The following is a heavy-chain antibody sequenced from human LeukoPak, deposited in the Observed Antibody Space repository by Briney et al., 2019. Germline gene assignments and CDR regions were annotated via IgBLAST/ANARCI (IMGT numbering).Heavy chain of an antibody. CDR2: IKQDGIEK. V-gene: IGHV3-7*01. Sequence: PGGSLRLSCAASGFTLSNHWMIWVRQAPGKGLECVANIKQDGIEKYYLDSVKGRFTISRDNAKNSLYLQMNSLRAEDTAVYYCARDRKARGDGYKITDAFDIWGQGTMVTVSS. D-gene: IGHD5-24*01. J-gene: IGHJ3*02. CDR3: ARDRKARGDGYKITDAFDI. CDR1: GFTLSNHW.